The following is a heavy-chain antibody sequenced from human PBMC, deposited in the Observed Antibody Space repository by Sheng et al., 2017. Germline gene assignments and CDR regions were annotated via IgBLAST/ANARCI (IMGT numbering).Heavy chain of an antibody. CDR2: IWYDGSNK. V-gene: IGHV3-33*01. CDR3: ARGSGVWEWLVYYFDY. J-gene: IGHJ4*02. D-gene: IGHD6-19*01. CDR1: GFTFSSYG. Sequence: QVQLVESGGGVVQPGRSLRLSCAASGFTFSSYGMHWVRRAPGKGLEWVAVIWYDGSNKYYADSVKGRFTISRDNSKNTLYLQMNSLRAEDTAVYYCARGSGVWEWLVYYFDYWGQGTLVTVSS.